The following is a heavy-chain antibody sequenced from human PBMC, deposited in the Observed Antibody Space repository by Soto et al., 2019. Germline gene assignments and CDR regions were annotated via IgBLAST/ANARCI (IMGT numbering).Heavy chain of an antibody. J-gene: IGHJ6*02. CDR2: IHYSGIT. Sequence: PSATLSLTCSLSAGSVSSGRYYWSWIRQPPGKGLEWIGCIHYSGITNYNPSRKSRVSMSVAKSKNQFSLNVNSVTAADTAVYYCTRDHPYTNNCQQDRYSYGMDVWGQGTTVTVSS. CDR3: TRDHPYTNNCQQDRYSYGMDV. D-gene: IGHD1-1*01. CDR1: AGSVSSGRYY. V-gene: IGHV4-61*01.